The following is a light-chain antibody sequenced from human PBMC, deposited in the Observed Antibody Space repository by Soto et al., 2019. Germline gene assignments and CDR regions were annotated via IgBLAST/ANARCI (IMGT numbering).Light chain of an antibody. CDR2: AAS. CDR1: QSISSW. J-gene: IGKJ2*01. Sequence: DIPMTQSPSSVSASVGDRVTITCRASQSISSWLAWYQQKPGRAPKLLIYAASSLQTGVPSRFSGSGSGTDFTLTISSLQPEDFASYYCQQANSFPYTFGQGTKLEIK. V-gene: IGKV1-12*01. CDR3: QQANSFPYT.